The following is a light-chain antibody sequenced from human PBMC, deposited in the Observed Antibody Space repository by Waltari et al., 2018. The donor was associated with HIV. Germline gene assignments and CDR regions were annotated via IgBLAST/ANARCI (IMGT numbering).Light chain of an antibody. J-gene: IGLJ3*02. V-gene: IGLV4-60*03. CDR1: SGHRSYI. Sequence: QPVLTQSSSASASLGSSVKLTCTLSSGHRSYIIAWHQQQPGKAPRYLMKLEGSGSYNKGSGVPDRFSGSRSGADRYLTISSVQSEDEADYYWETWDGNTWVFGGGTKLTVL. CDR3: ETWDGNTWV. CDR2: LEGSGSY.